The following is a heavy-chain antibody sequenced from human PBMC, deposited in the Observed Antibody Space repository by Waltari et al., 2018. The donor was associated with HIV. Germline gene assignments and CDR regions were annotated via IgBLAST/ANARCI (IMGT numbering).Heavy chain of an antibody. D-gene: IGHD3-10*01. CDR1: GFTVSSNY. V-gene: IGHV3-53*01. CDR3: ARGTSYYGSYYFDY. J-gene: IGHJ4*02. Sequence: EVQLVESGGGLIQPGGSLRLSCAASGFTVSSNYMSWVRQAPGQGLEWVSVIYSGGSAFYADSVKGRFTISSDNSKNTLYLQMNSLRAEDTAVYYCARGTSYYGSYYFDYWGQGTLVTVSS. CDR2: IYSGGSA.